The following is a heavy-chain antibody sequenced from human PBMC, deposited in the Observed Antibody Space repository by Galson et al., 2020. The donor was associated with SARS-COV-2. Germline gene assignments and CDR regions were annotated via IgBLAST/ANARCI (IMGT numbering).Heavy chain of an antibody. CDR2: IIPVFDET. V-gene: IGHV1-69*04. CDR3: ARPLTTVATDAFHI. J-gene: IGHJ3*02. D-gene: IGHD4-17*01. CDR1: GGTFSNFA. Sequence: ASVKVSCKASGGTFSNFALSWVRQAPGRGLEWMGRIIPVFDETKYSRKFQGRVTMTADKSTSTVYMELGSLISEDTAVYYCARPLTTVATDAFHIWGQGTMVIFSS.